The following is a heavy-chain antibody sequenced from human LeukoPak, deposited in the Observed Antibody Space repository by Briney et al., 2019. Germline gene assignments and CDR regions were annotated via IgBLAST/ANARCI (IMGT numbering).Heavy chain of an antibody. CDR3: ARESLYSSGWYGPNWFDP. D-gene: IGHD6-19*01. V-gene: IGHV1-18*01. J-gene: IGHJ5*02. CDR1: GHTFTSYG. Sequence: VASVKVSCKASGHTFTSYGISWVRQAPGQGLEWMGWISAYNGNTNYAQKLQGRVTMTTDTSTSTAYMELRSLRSDDTAVYYCARESLYSSGWYGPNWFDPWGQGTLVTVSS. CDR2: ISAYNGNT.